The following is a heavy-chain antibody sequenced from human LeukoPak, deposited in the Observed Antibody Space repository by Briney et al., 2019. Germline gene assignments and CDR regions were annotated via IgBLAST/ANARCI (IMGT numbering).Heavy chain of an antibody. CDR1: GFTVSNTY. J-gene: IGHJ4*02. D-gene: IGHD6-19*01. CDR3: ATTLTRDSSGSYGALDY. Sequence: PGGSLRLSCAASGFTVSNTYMSWVRQAPGKGLEWVSVLYTDGTTYYADSVKGRFTISRDNSKNTLYLQMNSLRAEDTAVYYCATTLTRDSSGSYGALDYWGQGALVTVSS. CDR2: LYTDGTT. V-gene: IGHV3-66*01.